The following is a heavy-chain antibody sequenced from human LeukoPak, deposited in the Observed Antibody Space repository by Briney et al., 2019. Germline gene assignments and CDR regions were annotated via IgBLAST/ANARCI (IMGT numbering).Heavy chain of an antibody. D-gene: IGHD6-19*01. CDR3: ARDPEYRIAVAGKRGRYFDY. V-gene: IGHV1-18*01. CDR1: GYTFTSYG. J-gene: IGHJ4*02. CDR2: IRAYNGNT. Sequence: ASVKVSCKASGYTFTSYGISWVRQAPGQGLEWMGWIRAYNGNTNYAQKLQGRVTMTTDTSTSTAYMELRSLRSDDTAVYYCARDPEYRIAVAGKRGRYFDYWGQGTLITVSS.